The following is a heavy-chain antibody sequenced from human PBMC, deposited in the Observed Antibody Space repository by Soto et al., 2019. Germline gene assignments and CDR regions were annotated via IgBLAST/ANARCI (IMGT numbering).Heavy chain of an antibody. CDR2: VYSSGTT. V-gene: IGHV4-4*07. D-gene: IGHD1-1*01. CDR3: AKDASGGYHWFDP. Sequence: PSETLSLTCTVSGGSISGSDWNWMRQPAGKGLEWIGRVYSSGTTTYNPSLKSRVTMSVDTSKNQFSLKLTSLTAADTAVYFCAKDASGGYHWFDPWGQGTLVTVSS. CDR1: GGSISGSD. J-gene: IGHJ5*02.